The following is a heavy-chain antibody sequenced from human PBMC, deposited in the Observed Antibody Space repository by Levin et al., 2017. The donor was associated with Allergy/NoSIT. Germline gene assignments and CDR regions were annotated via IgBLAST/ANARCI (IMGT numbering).Heavy chain of an antibody. Sequence: GGSLRLSCEGSGFTFSNYWMSWVRQAPGKGLEWVANIKGDGSEKYYVDSVKGRFTISRDNAKNSLYLQMNSLRVEDTAVYYCARDIGYGSGPAYWGQGTLVTVSS. J-gene: IGHJ4*02. CDR1: GFTFSNYW. D-gene: IGHD3-10*01. CDR2: IKGDGSEK. CDR3: ARDIGYGSGPAY. V-gene: IGHV3-7*01.